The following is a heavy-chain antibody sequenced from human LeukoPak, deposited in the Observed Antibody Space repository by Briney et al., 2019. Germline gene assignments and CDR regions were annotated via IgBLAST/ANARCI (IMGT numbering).Heavy chain of an antibody. V-gene: IGHV1-46*01. CDR1: GYTFTSYY. J-gene: IGHJ4*02. D-gene: IGHD3-22*01. CDR2: INPSGGST. Sequence: GASVKVSCKASGYTFTSYYMHWVRQAPGQGLEWMGIINPSGGSTSYAQKFQGRVTMTRDTSTSTVYMELSSLRSEDTAVYYCARADYYDSSGYYRFDYWGQGTLVTVSS. CDR3: ARADYYDSSGYYRFDY.